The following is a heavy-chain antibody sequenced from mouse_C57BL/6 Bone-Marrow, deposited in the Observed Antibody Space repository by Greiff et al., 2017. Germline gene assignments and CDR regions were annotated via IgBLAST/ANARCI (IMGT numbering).Heavy chain of an antibody. CDR2: IDPSDSYT. CDR3: ASPDRFAY. V-gene: IGHV1-50*01. J-gene: IGHJ3*01. Sequence: QVQLQQPGAELVKPGASVKLSCKASGYTFTSYWMQWVKQRPGQGLEWIGEIDPSDSYTNYNQKFKGKATLTVDTSSSTAYMQLSSLTSEYSAVYYCASPDRFAYWGQGTLVTVSA. CDR1: GYTFTSYW.